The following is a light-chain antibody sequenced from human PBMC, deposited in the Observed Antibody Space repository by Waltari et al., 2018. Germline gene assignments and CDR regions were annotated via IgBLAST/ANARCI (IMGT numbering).Light chain of an antibody. J-gene: IGKJ4*01. CDR3: QEYDTLPVT. V-gene: IGKV1-5*03. Sequence: DIQMTQSPSTLSASVGDRVTITCRASQSVKNNLAWYQQKPGKAPKVVIHKSSRLESGVPSRISSSEYGTEFTLTISSLQPDDYATCYCQEYDTLPVTFGGGTKVEIK. CDR2: KSS. CDR1: QSVKNN.